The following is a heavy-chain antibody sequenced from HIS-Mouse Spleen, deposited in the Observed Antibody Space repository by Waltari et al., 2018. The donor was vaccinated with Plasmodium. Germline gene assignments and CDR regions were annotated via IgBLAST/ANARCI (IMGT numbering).Heavy chain of an antibody. CDR2: IYWDDDK. D-gene: IGHD2-2*01. V-gene: IGHV2-5*02. J-gene: IGHJ4*02. Sequence: QITLKESGPTLVNPTQTLTLTCTFSGFSLSTSGVGVGWIRQPPGKALEWLALIYWDDDKRYSPSLKSRLTITKDTSKNQVVLTMTNMDPVDTATYYCAHRPDCSSTSCYGGFDYWGQGTLVTVSS. CDR3: AHRPDCSSTSCYGGFDY. CDR1: GFSLSTSGVG.